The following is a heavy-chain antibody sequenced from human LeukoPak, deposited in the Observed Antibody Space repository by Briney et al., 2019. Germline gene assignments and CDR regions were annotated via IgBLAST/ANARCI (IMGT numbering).Heavy chain of an antibody. CDR2: IYHSGST. Sequence: SETLSLTCTVSGYSISSGYYWGWIRQPPGKGLEWIGSIYHSGSTYYNPSLKSRDTISVDTSKNQFSLKQSSVTAADTAVYYCARVLPWELLFDYWGQGTLVTVSS. CDR1: GYSISSGYY. CDR3: ARVLPWELLFDY. J-gene: IGHJ4*02. D-gene: IGHD1-26*01. V-gene: IGHV4-38-2*02.